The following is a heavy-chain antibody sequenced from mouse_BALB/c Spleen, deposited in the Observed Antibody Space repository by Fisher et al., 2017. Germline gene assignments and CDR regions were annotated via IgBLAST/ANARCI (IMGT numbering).Heavy chain of an antibody. D-gene: IGHD1-1*01. CDR3: ARDGNYYGSSYGYFDV. Sequence: RFTISRDNAKNTLYLQMSSLKSEDTAMYYCARDGNYYGSSYGYFDVWGAGTTVTVSS. V-gene: IGHV5-12-2*01. J-gene: IGHJ1*01.